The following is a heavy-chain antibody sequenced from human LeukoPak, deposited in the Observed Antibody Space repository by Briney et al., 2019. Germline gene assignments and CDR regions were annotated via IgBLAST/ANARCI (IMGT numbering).Heavy chain of an antibody. V-gene: IGHV1-2*02. CDR1: GYTFTGYY. CDR3: ARAEVGRGYYYDSSDYAFDI. CDR2: INPNSGGT. Sequence: ASVKVSCKASGYTFTGYYMYWVRQAPGQGLEWMGWINPNSGGTNYAQKFQGRVTMTRDTSISTAYMELSRLRSDDTAVYYCARAEVGRGYYYDSSDYAFDIWGQGTMVTVSS. J-gene: IGHJ3*02. D-gene: IGHD3-22*01.